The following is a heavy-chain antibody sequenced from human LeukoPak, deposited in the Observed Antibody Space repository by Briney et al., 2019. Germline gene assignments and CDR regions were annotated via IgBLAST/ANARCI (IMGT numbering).Heavy chain of an antibody. V-gene: IGHV3-9*01. CDR1: GFTFDDYA. CDR2: ISWNGGSI. D-gene: IGHD6-13*01. CDR3: AKDPASSWRPGAFDI. J-gene: IGHJ3*02. Sequence: GGSLRLSCAASGFTFDDYAMHWVRQAPGKGLEWVSGISWNGGSIGYADSVKGRFTISRDNAKNSLYLQMNSLRAEDTALYYCAKDPASSWRPGAFDIWGQGTMVTVSS.